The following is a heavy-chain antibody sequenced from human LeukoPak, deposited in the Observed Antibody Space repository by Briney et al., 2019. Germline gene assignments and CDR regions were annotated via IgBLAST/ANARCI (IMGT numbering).Heavy chain of an antibody. Sequence: GGSLRLSCAASGFTISSYSMNWVRQTPGKGLEWVSSISSSSGSIYYADSVKGRFTISRDNAKNSLYLQMNSLRVEDTAVYYCARDWNYFSCWGQGTLVTVSS. CDR3: ARDWNYFSC. J-gene: IGHJ4*02. CDR2: ISSSSGSI. D-gene: IGHD1-1*01. V-gene: IGHV3-21*01. CDR1: GFTISSYS.